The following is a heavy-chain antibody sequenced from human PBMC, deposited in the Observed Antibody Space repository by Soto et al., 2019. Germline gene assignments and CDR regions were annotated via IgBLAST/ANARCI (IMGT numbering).Heavy chain of an antibody. CDR1: GFTFSSYA. V-gene: IGHV3-30-3*01. D-gene: IGHD6-19*01. CDR3: ARDSAVAGTVVDY. J-gene: IGHJ4*02. CDR2: ISYDGSNK. Sequence: QVPLVESGGGVVQPGRSLRLSCAASGFTFSSYAMHWVRQAPGKGLEWVAVISYDGSNKYYADSVKGRFTISRDNSKNTLYLQMNSLRAEDTAVYYCARDSAVAGTVVDYWGQGTLVTVSS.